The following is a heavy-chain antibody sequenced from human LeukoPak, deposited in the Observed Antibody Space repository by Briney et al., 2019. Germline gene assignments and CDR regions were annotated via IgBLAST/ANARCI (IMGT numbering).Heavy chain of an antibody. V-gene: IGHV1-69*06. CDR1: GGTFSSYA. CDR2: IIPIFGTA. D-gene: IGHD2-2*02. Sequence: GSSVKVSCKASGGTFSSYAISWVRQAPGQGLEWMGGIIPIFGTANYAQKFQGRVTITADKSTSTAYMELSSLRSEDTAVYYCARDVGCSSTSCYKVGAFDIWGQGTMVTVSS. J-gene: IGHJ3*02. CDR3: ARDVGCSSTSCYKVGAFDI.